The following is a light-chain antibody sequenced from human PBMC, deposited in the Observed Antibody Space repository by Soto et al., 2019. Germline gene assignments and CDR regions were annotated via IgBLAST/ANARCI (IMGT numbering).Light chain of an antibody. Sequence: DLQMTQSPATLSASVGDRLTITCRASQSISSYLNWYQQKPGKAPKLLIYAASSLQSGVPSRFSGSGSGTDFTLTISSLQPEDFATYYCQQSYSTPITFGQVTRLEIK. CDR3: QQSYSTPIT. J-gene: IGKJ5*01. CDR2: AAS. V-gene: IGKV1-39*01. CDR1: QSISSY.